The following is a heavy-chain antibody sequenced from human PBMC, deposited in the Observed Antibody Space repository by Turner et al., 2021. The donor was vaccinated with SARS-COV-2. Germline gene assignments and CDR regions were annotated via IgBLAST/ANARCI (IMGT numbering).Heavy chain of an antibody. CDR3: ARGAAGEWYFDL. CDR1: GFTFSSYG. V-gene: IGHV3-30*03. D-gene: IGHD1-26*01. J-gene: IGHJ2*01. CDR2: ISYDGSNK. Sequence: QVQLVESGGGVVQPGRSLRLSCAASGFTFSSYGMHWVRQAPGKGLEWVAVISYDGSNKYYADSVKGRFTISRDNSKNTLYLQMNSLRAEDTAVYYCARGAAGEWYFDLWGRGTLVTVSS.